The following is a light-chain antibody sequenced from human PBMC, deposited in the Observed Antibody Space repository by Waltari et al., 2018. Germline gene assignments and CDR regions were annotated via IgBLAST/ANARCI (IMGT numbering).Light chain of an antibody. CDR3: AAWDDSLNGWV. CDR2: IST. J-gene: IGLJ3*02. CDR1: SPNIGLNE. V-gene: IGLV1-44*01. Sequence: QSVLTQPPAVSGTPGQRVSISCSGGSPNIGLNEANWYQPLPGTAPKLLIYISTQRPSGVPDRFSGFRSGTSASLAISGLQSEDEADYICAAWDDSLNGWVFGGGTKLTVL.